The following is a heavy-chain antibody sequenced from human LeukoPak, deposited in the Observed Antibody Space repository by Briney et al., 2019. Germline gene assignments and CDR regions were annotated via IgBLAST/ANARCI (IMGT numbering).Heavy chain of an antibody. CDR3: ARLRYSSTSWGFDP. J-gene: IGHJ5*02. CDR1: GGSISSYY. Sequence: SETLSLTCTVSGGSISSYYWSWIRQPPGKGLEWIGYIYYSGSTNYTPSLKSRVTISVDTSKNQFSLKLSSVTTADTAVYYCARLRYSSTSWGFDPWGQGTLVTVSS. D-gene: IGHD6-13*01. V-gene: IGHV4-59*08. CDR2: IYYSGST.